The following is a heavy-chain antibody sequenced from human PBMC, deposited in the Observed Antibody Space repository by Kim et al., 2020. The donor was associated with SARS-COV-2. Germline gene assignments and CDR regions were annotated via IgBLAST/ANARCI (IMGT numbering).Heavy chain of an antibody. J-gene: IGHJ4*02. V-gene: IGHV3-11*03. CDR3: ASRSDSGNFFDY. CDR1: GFTFSDYS. CDR2: ISSGSSYT. Sequence: GGSLRLSCAGSGFTFSDYSMSWIRQAPGKGLEWVSYISSGSSYTKYADSVKGRFTISRDNAKNSLYLQMNSLRVEDTAVYYCASRSDSGNFFDYWGQGTLVT. D-gene: IGHD1-26*01.